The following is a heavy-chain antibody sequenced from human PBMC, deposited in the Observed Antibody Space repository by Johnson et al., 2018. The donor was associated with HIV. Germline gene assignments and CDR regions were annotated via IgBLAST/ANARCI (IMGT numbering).Heavy chain of an antibody. CDR1: GFTFSSYA. D-gene: IGHD5-24*01. V-gene: IGHV3-7*01. CDR3: ARDNVEMATIS. Sequence: EVQLVESGGGLVQPGGSLRLSCAASGFTFSSYAMSWVRQAPGKGLEWVANIKQDGSEKYYVDSVKGRFTISRDNAKNSLYLQMNSLRAEDTAVYYCARDNVEMATISWGQGTMVTVSS. J-gene: IGHJ3*01. CDR2: IKQDGSEK.